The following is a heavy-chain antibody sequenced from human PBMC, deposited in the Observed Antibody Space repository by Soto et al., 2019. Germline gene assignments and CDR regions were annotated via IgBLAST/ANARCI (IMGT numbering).Heavy chain of an antibody. J-gene: IGHJ4*02. D-gene: IGHD4-17*01. V-gene: IGHV4-30-4*01. CDR3: AQSYGGRDPACY. Sequence: QVQLQESGPGLVKPSQTLSLTCTVSGGSSSSGDYYWSWIRQPPGKGLEWLGYIYYSGGTYYNPSLRSRVTISVDTSKNQFSLKLSSVTAADTAVYYCAQSYGGRDPACYWGQGTLVTVSS. CDR2: IYYSGGT. CDR1: GGSSSSGDYY.